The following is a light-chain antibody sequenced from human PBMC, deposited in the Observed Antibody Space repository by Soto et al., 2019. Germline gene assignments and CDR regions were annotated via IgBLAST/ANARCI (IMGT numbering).Light chain of an antibody. Sequence: DIVLTQSPATLSLSPGERATLSCRASQSVSNYLAWYQQKPGQAPRLLIYDAYNRATGIPARFSASVPGTDFTLTINGLAAKDFAVYFCQQRYNWPRTFGQGTTLEIK. V-gene: IGKV3-11*01. CDR3: QQRYNWPRT. CDR2: DAY. J-gene: IGKJ1*01. CDR1: QSVSNY.